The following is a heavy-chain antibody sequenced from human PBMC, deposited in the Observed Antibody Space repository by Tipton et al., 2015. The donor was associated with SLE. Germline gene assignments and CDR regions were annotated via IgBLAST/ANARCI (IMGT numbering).Heavy chain of an antibody. CDR3: ARCRNTYYYGSGCVGMDV. J-gene: IGHJ6*04. CDR2: INRNGDNT. V-gene: IGHV3-20*04. CDR1: GFTFDDYG. Sequence: QLVQSGGGVVRPGGSLRLSCAASGFTFDDYGVTWVRQAPGKGLEWVSGINRNGDNTNYAESVKGRFTISRDNAKNSLYLQMNSLRGEDTALYYCARCRNTYYYGSGCVGMDVWGKGTTVTVSS. D-gene: IGHD3-10*01.